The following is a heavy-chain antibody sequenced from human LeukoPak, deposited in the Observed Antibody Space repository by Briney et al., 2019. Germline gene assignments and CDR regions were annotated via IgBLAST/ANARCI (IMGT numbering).Heavy chain of an antibody. V-gene: IGHV3-30*03. D-gene: IGHD6-19*01. CDR2: ISYDGSNK. CDR3: ARVAVGGTRAFDI. CDR1: GFTFSNAG. Sequence: PGGSLRLSCTASGFTFSNAGMNWVRQAPGKGLEWVAVISYDGSNKYYADSVKGRFTISRDNSKNTLYLQMNSLRAEDTAVYYCARVAVGGTRAFDIWGQGTTVTVSS. J-gene: IGHJ3*02.